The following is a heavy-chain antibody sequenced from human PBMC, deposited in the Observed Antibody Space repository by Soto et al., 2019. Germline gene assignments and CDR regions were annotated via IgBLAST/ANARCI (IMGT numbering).Heavy chain of an antibody. CDR2: IYYSGST. D-gene: IGHD3-3*01. CDR1: GGSISSSSYY. CDR3: ASGQDDFWSRAFDI. Sequence: QLQLQESGPGLVKPSETLSLTCTVSGGSISSSSYYWGWIRQPPGKGLEWIGSIYYSGSTYYNPSLKSRGPISVETSKNQFSLKLSSVTAADTAVYYCASGQDDFWSRAFDIWGQGTMVTVSS. V-gene: IGHV4-39*01. J-gene: IGHJ3*02.